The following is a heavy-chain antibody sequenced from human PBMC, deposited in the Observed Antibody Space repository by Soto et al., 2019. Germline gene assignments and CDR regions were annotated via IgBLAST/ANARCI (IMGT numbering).Heavy chain of an antibody. D-gene: IGHD2-15*01. J-gene: IGHJ6*02. CDR1: GGTFSSDA. CDR2: IIPTSGTA. V-gene: IGHV1-69*13. Sequence: SVKVSCKASGGTFSSDAFSWVRQAPGQGLEWMGGIIPTSGTANYAQKLQGRATITADESTSTAYMELSSLTSEDTAVYFCARGQGYCSGGICYYYYYGMDVWGQGTTATVSS. CDR3: ARGQGYCSGGICYYYYYGMDV.